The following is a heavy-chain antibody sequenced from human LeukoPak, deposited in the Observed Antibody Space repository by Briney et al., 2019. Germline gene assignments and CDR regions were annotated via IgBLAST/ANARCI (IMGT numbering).Heavy chain of an antibody. CDR3: ASPDSSGYYGRFDY. V-gene: IGHV3-21*01. CDR1: GLTFSSYS. Sequence: PGGSLRLSCAASGLTFSSYSLNWVRQAPGKGLEWVSCISSSSSYIYYADSVKGRFTISRDNAKNSLYLQMNSLRAEDTAVYYCASPDSSGYYGRFDYWGQGTLVTVSS. CDR2: ISSSSSYI. J-gene: IGHJ4*02. D-gene: IGHD3-22*01.